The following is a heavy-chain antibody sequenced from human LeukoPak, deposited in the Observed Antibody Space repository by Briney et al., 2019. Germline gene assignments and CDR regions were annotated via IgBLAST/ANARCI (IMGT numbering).Heavy chain of an antibody. V-gene: IGHV3-11*04. J-gene: IGHJ4*02. CDR1: EFTFSDDY. CDR2: IVSSGSVK. CDR3: ARDGSGSYSASFDY. D-gene: IGHD3-10*01. Sequence: GGSLRLSCTVFEFTFSDDYMSWIRQAPGKGLEWVSYIVSSGSVKYYADSVKGRFTISRDNAKNSLYLQMNSLRAEDTAVYYCARDGSGSYSASFDYRGQGTLVTVSS.